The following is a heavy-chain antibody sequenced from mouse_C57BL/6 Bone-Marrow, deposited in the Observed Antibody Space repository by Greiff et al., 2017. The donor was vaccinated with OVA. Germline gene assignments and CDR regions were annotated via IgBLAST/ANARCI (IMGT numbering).Heavy chain of an antibody. CDR1: GYTFTSYW. J-gene: IGHJ3*01. CDR3: ARRGDGYLFAD. D-gene: IGHD2-3*01. Sequence: QVQLQQSGAELVKPGASVKLSCKASGYTFTSYWMHWVKQRPGQGLEWIGMIHPNSGSTNYNEKFKSKATLTVDKSSSTAYMQLSSLTSEDSAVYYCARRGDGYLFADWGQGTLVTVSA. CDR2: IHPNSGST. V-gene: IGHV1-64*01.